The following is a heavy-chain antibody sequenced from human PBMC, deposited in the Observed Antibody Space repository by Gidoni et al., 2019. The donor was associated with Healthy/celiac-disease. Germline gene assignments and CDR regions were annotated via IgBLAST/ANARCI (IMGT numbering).Heavy chain of an antibody. V-gene: IGHV4-59*01. CDR1: GGSISSYY. CDR3: ARAGGYCSGGSCYSIDY. Sequence: QVQLQESGPGLVKPSETLSLTCTVSGGSISSYYWSWIRQPPGKGLEWIGYISYIGRTNYNPSLKSRVTISVDTSKNQFSLKLSSVTAADTAVYYCARAGGYCSGGSCYSIDYWGQGTLVTVSS. J-gene: IGHJ4*02. D-gene: IGHD2-15*01. CDR2: ISYIGRT.